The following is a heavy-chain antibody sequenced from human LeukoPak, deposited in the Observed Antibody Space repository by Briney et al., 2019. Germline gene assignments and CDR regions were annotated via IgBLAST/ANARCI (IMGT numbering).Heavy chain of an antibody. J-gene: IGHJ5*02. V-gene: IGHV3-23*01. Sequence: GGSLRLSCAASGFTFSSYGMSWVRQAPGKGLEWVSAISGSGGNTYYADSVKGRFTISRDNSKNTLYLQMNSLRAEDTAVYYCAKGFVVVVSATQSSWFDPWGQGTLASVSS. D-gene: IGHD2-21*01. CDR1: GFTFSSYG. CDR2: ISGSGGNT. CDR3: AKGFVVVVSATQSSWFDP.